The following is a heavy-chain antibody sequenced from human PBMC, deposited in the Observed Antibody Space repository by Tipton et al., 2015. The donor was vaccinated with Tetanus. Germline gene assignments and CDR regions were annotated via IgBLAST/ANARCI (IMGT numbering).Heavy chain of an antibody. CDR1: GYSFGSHG. J-gene: IGHJ4*02. CDR2: IWYDGSKK. D-gene: IGHD1-26*01. V-gene: IGHV3-33*03. CDR3: ASGSTLDY. Sequence: SLRLSCVASGYSFGSHGMHWVRQAPGKGLEWVALIWYDGSKKYYADSVEGRFTISRDNAKSSLYLQMNSLRAEDTAVYYCASGSTLDYWGQGTLVTVSS.